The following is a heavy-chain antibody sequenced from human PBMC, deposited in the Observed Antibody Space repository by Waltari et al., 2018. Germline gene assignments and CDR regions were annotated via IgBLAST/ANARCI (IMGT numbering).Heavy chain of an antibody. D-gene: IGHD3-22*01. CDR3: ARWGGTYYYDSSGYDY. CDR1: GYPIRSGYY. V-gene: IGHV4-38-2*01. CDR2: IYHSGST. J-gene: IGHJ4*02. Sequence: QVQLQESGPGLVKPSATLSLTCALSGYPIRSGYYWGWIRQPPGKGLEWIGSIYHSGSTYYNPSLKSRVTISVDTSKNQFSLKLSSVTAADTAVYYCARWGGTYYYDSSGYDYWGQGTLVTVSS.